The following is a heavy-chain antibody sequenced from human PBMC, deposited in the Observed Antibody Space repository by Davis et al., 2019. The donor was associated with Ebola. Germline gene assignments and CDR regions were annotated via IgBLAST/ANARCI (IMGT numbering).Heavy chain of an antibody. Sequence: ASVKVSCKASGYTFSDYYIHWVRQAPGHGLEWLGWIDTNGGGTNYAQNFQGRVTMTRDTSIHTAYMELTRLRSDDTAVYYCAIAPSTYYGMDVWGQGTTVIVSS. CDR3: AIAPSTYYGMDV. CDR1: GYTFSDYY. V-gene: IGHV1-2*02. CDR2: IDTNGGGT. J-gene: IGHJ6*02.